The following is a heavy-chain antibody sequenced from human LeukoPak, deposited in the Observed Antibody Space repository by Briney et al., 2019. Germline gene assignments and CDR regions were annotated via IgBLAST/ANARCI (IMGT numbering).Heavy chain of an antibody. CDR1: GGSISSSSYC. CDR3: ARSVGVAAAGTWSYYFDY. CDR2: IYYSGST. V-gene: IGHV4-39*01. J-gene: IGHJ4*02. Sequence: SETLSLTCTVSGGSISSSSYCWGWIRQPPGKGLEWIGSIYYSGSTYYNPSLKSRVTISVDTSKNQFSLKLSSVTAADTAVYYCARSVGVAAAGTWSYYFDYWGQGTLVTVSS. D-gene: IGHD6-13*01.